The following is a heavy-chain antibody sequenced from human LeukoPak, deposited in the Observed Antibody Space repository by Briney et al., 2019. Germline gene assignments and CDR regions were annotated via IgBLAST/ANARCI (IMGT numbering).Heavy chain of an antibody. CDR1: GGSISSSSYY. V-gene: IGHV4-39*01. CDR3: ARRPTAMVLYYYNGMDV. Sequence: SETLSLTCTVSGGSISSSSYYWGWIRQPPGKGLEWIGSIYYSGSTYYNPSLKSRVTISVDTSKNQFSLKLSSVTAADTAVYYCARRPTAMVLYYYNGMDVWGQGTTVTVSS. J-gene: IGHJ6*02. D-gene: IGHD5-18*01. CDR2: IYYSGST.